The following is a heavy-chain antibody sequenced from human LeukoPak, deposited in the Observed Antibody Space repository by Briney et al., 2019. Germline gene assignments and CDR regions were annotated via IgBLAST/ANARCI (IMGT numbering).Heavy chain of an antibody. V-gene: IGHV4-59*01. CDR1: GGSIRSYY. CDR3: ARVEVVVVAATRYWYFDL. Sequence: SETLSLTCTVSGGSIRSYYWSWIRQPPGKGLGWIEYIYYSGSTNYNPFLKSRVTISADTSKNQFSLKLSSVTAADTAVYYCARVEVVVVAATRYWYFDLWGRGTLVTVSS. D-gene: IGHD2-15*01. J-gene: IGHJ2*01. CDR2: IYYSGST.